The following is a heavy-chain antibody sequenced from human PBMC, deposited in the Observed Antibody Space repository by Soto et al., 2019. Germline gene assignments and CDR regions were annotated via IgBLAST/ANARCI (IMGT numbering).Heavy chain of an antibody. D-gene: IGHD3-10*01. J-gene: IGHJ6*02. CDR1: VGSISSGGYY. CDR3: ARAYGSGYMDV. CDR2: TYYSGST. Sequence: QVQLQEPGPGLLKLSQTLSLTCTFSVGSISSGGYYWSGIRQHPGKGLEWIGYTYYSGSTYYNPSXKXXVTISVDTSKNQFSLKLSSVTAADTAVYYCARAYGSGYMDVWGQGTTVTVSS. V-gene: IGHV4-31*03.